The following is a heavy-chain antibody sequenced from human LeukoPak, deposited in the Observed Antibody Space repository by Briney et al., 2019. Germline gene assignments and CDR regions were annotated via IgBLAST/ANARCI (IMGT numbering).Heavy chain of an antibody. CDR2: INHSGST. D-gene: IGHD1-26*01. J-gene: IGHJ4*02. CDR1: GGSFSGYY. Sequence: PSETLSLTCAVYGGSFSGYYWSWIRQPPGKGLEWIGEINHSGSTNYNPSLKSRVTISVDTSKNQFSLKLSSVTAADTAVYYCARGRGGSYSGSYYFDYWGQGTLVTVSS. V-gene: IGHV4-34*01. CDR3: ARGRGGSYSGSYYFDY.